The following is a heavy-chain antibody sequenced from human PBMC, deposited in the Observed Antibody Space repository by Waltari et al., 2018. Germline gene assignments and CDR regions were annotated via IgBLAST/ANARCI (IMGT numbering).Heavy chain of an antibody. D-gene: IGHD3-3*01. CDR3: AKDLAEVRFLEWALFYYYYGMDV. CDR1: GFTFSSYA. J-gene: IGHJ6*02. Sequence: EVQLLESGGGLVQPGGSLRLSCAASGFTFSSYAMSWVRQAPGKGLEWVSATSGSGGSTYYADAVKGRCTISRDNSKNTLYLQMNSLRAEDTAVYYCAKDLAEVRFLEWALFYYYYGMDVWGQGTTVTVSS. V-gene: IGHV3-23*01. CDR2: TSGSGGST.